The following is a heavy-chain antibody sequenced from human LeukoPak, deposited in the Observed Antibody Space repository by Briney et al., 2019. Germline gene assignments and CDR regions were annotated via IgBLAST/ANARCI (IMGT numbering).Heavy chain of an antibody. J-gene: IGHJ1*01. Sequence: GGSLRLSCAASGFTFSSYAMSWVRQAPGKGLEWVSAISGSGGSTYYADSVKGRFTVSRDNSKNTLYLQMNSLRAEDTAVYYCANGGHWEQRSFRHWGQGTLVTVSS. CDR3: ANGGHWEQRSFRH. D-gene: IGHD1-26*01. CDR2: ISGSGGST. CDR1: GFTFSSYA. V-gene: IGHV3-23*01.